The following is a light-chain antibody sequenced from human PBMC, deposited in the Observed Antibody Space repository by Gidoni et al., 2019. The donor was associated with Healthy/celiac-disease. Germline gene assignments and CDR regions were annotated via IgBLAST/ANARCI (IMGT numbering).Light chain of an antibody. V-gene: IGLV1-47*01. CDR2: RNN. CDR3: AACDDSLSGLYV. J-gene: IGLJ1*01. CDR1: SSTRGSND. Sequence: QSVLTQPTSASGTPGQRVTLSCSGSSSTRGSNDVYWYQQPPGTSPTLLIYRNNQRPSGVPARFSGSKSGTSASLAISVLRSEDEADYYCAACDDSLSGLYVFGPGTTVTVL.